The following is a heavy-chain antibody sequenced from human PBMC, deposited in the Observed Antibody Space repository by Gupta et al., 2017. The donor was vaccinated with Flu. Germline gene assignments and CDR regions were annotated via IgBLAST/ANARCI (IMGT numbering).Heavy chain of an antibody. J-gene: IGHJ5*02. D-gene: IGHD3-9*01. CDR2: ISAYNGNT. CDR1: GFTFTSYG. Sequence: QVQLVQSGGEVKKPGASVKVSCKASGFTFTSYGFTWVRQAPGQGLEWVGWISAYNGNTHYAQSLQDRVTMTTDPSTTTAYLELRSLRSDDTAVYYCARVGGPILRFSDWLGWFDPWGQGTLVTVSS. CDR3: ARVGGPILRFSDWLGWFDP. V-gene: IGHV1-18*01.